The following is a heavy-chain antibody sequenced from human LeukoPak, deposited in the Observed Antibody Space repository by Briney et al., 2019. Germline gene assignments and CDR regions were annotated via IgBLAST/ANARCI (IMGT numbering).Heavy chain of an antibody. Sequence: ASVKVSCKPSGYTFTGYYIHWVRQAPGQGLEWMGWINPSSGGTNYPQNFQGRVTMTRDTSLGTAYMEVSGLRSDDTAVYYCARGVVAATFYYYMDVWGKGTTVTVSS. CDR2: INPSSGGT. CDR1: GYTFTGYY. J-gene: IGHJ6*03. V-gene: IGHV1-2*02. CDR3: ARGVVAATFYYYMDV. D-gene: IGHD2-15*01.